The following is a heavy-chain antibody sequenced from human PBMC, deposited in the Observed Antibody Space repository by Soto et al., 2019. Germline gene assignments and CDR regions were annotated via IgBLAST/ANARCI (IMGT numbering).Heavy chain of an antibody. V-gene: IGHV4-31*03. CDR2: IYYSGST. D-gene: IGHD6-13*01. Sequence: SETLSLTCTVSGGSISSGGYYWSWIRQHPGKGLEWIGYIYYSGSTYYNPSLKSRVTISVDTSKNQFSLKLSSVTAADTAVYYCARAGIAAASLFDYWGQGTLVTVSS. J-gene: IGHJ4*02. CDR1: GGSISSGGYY. CDR3: ARAGIAAASLFDY.